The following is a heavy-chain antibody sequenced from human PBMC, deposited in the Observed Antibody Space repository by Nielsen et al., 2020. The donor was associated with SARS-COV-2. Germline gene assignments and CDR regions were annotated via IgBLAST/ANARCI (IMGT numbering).Heavy chain of an antibody. CDR2: INPNSGGT. CDR3: ARDLGYYYDSSGYRVGWFDP. V-gene: IGHV1-2*06. J-gene: IGHJ5*02. Sequence: ASVKVSCKASGYTFTGYYMHWVRQAPGQGLEWMGRINPNSGGTNYAQKFQGRVTMTRDTSISTAYMELSRLRSDDTAVYYCARDLGYYYDSSGYRVGWFDPWAREPWSPSPQ. D-gene: IGHD3-22*01. CDR1: GYTFTGYY.